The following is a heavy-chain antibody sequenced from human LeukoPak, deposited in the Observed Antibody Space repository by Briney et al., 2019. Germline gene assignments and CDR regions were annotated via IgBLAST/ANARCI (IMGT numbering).Heavy chain of an antibody. D-gene: IGHD6-19*01. V-gene: IGHV1-18*01. CDR2: ISAYNGST. CDR3: ARAGGWARGDYKAYAFDI. J-gene: IGHJ3*02. Sequence: GASVKVSCKASGYTFTSYGISWVRQAPGQGLEWMGWISAYNGSTNYAQILQGRVTMTTDTSTSTAYMELRSLRSDDTAVYYCARAGGWARGDYKAYAFDIWGQGTMVTVSS. CDR1: GYTFTSYG.